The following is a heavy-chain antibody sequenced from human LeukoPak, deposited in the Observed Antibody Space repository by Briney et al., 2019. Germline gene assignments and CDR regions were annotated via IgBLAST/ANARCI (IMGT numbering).Heavy chain of an antibody. Sequence: GESLKISCKGSGQSFTSHWIGWVRQMPGKGLEWMGIIYPGDSDIRYSPSFLGQVTISADKSISTAYLQWSSLKASDTAMYYCASLNYCSSTSCYGGYFDYWGQGTLVTVSS. CDR2: IYPGDSDI. CDR3: ASLNYCSSTSCYGGYFDY. D-gene: IGHD2-2*01. V-gene: IGHV5-51*01. J-gene: IGHJ4*02. CDR1: GQSFTSHW.